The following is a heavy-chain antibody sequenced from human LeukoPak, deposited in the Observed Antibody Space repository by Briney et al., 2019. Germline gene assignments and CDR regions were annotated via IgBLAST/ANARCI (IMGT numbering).Heavy chain of an antibody. Sequence: KASETLSLTCTVSGGSISSSSYYWGWIRQPPGKGLEWIGSIYYSGSTYYNPSLKSRVTISVDTSKNQFSLKLSSVTAADTAVYYCARHSSARRYYYYCGMDVWGQGTTVTVSS. CDR2: IYYSGST. CDR1: GGSISSSSYY. V-gene: IGHV4-39*01. J-gene: IGHJ6*02. D-gene: IGHD6-6*01. CDR3: ARHSSARRYYYYCGMDV.